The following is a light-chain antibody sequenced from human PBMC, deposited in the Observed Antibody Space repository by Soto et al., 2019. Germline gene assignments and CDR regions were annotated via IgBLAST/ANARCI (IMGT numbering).Light chain of an antibody. CDR2: AAS. CDR1: QGIRSY. J-gene: IGKJ1*01. V-gene: IGKV1-8*01. CDR3: QQYYGYSWT. Sequence: AIRVTQSPSSFSASTGDRVTITCRASQGIRSYLAWYQQKPGKAPKLLISAASTLQSGVPSRFNGSGSGTDFTLTISFLQSEDFATYYCQQYYGYSWTFGQGTKVEIK.